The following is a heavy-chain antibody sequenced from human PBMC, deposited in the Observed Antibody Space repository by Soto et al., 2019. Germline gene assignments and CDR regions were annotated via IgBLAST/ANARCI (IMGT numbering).Heavy chain of an antibody. J-gene: IGHJ4*02. D-gene: IGHD3-16*02. CDR3: ARAERSYDYVWGSYRLKTPLDD. Sequence: SVKVSCKASGGTFSSYAIRWVRQAPGQGLEWMGGIIPIFGTANYAQKFQGRVTITADESTSTAYMELSSLRSEDTAVYYCARAERSYDYVWGSYRLKTPLDDWGQGTLVTVSS. V-gene: IGHV1-69*13. CDR1: GGTFSSYA. CDR2: IIPIFGTA.